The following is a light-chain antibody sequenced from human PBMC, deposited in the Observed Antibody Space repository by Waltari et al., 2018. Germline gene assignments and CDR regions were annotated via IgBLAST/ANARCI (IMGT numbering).Light chain of an antibody. Sequence: QSALIQPASLSASPGQSIPISCPGTSNDIGAYDFVSWHQQHPGKVPKLIIYDVDIRPSGISNRFSGSKSGNTASLTISGLQAEDDSDYYCSSFTTSKTRVFGGGTRVTVL. J-gene: IGLJ2*01. CDR1: SNDIGAYDF. CDR3: SSFTTSKTRV. CDR2: DVD. V-gene: IGLV2-14*03.